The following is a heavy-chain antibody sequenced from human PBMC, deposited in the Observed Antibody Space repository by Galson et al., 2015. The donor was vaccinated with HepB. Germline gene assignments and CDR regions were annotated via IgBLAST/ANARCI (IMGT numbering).Heavy chain of an antibody. CDR3: AKLTRDSDSSYFWFDP. Sequence: SETLSLTCTVSGGYITTNTWWTWVRQPPGKGLERIGEVYHTGGTNYNTSLKSRVTILVDESKKQFSLKLNSVTAADTAVYYCAKLTRDSDSSYFWFDPWGQGTLVTVSS. J-gene: IGHJ5*02. CDR1: GGYITTNTW. D-gene: IGHD6-6*01. CDR2: VYHTGGT. V-gene: IGHV4-4*02.